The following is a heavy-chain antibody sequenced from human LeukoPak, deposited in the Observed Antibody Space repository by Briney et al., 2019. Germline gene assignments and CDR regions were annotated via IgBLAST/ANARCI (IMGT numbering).Heavy chain of an antibody. CDR3: GRDPNGDYVGAFEF. D-gene: IGHD4-17*01. V-gene: IGHV3-23*01. CDR2: SSSGGSNP. J-gene: IGHJ3*01. CDR1: GFTSSKYA. Sequence: GGSLRLSCAASGFTSSKYALVWVRQAPGKGLEWVSASSSGGSNPLYADAVKGRFTISRDNSKNTLYLQMNSLRADDTAVYYCGRDPNGDYVGAFEFWGRGTMVIVSS.